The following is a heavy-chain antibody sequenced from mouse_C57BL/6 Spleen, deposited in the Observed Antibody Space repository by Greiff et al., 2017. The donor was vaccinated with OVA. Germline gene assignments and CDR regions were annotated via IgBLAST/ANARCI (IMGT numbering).Heavy chain of an antibody. CDR2: ISNGGGST. V-gene: IGHV5-12*01. J-gene: IGHJ3*01. CDR1: GFTFSDYY. D-gene: IGHD1-1*01. CDR3: AAPLYCSSNAWFAG. Sequence: EVQLVESGGGLVQPGGSLKLSCAASGFTFSDYYMSWVRQTPEKRLEWVAYISNGGGSTYYPDTVKGRFTISRDTAKNTLYLQMSRLKSEDTAMYYCAAPLYCSSNAWFAGWGKGTLVTVAA.